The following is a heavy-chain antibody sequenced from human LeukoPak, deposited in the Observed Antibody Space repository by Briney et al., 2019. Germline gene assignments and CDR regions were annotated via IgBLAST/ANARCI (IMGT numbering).Heavy chain of an antibody. CDR2: IYSGGST. D-gene: IGHD5-18*01. CDR1: EFTFTTNH. J-gene: IGHJ6*04. V-gene: IGHV3-66*01. CDR3: ARDGGYSYGEMDV. Sequence: GGSLRLSCVASEFTFTTNHMTWVRQAPGKGLEWVSVIYSGGSTYYADSVKGRFTISRDNSKNTLYLQMNSLRAEDTAVYYCARDGGYSYGEMDVWGKGTTVTVSS.